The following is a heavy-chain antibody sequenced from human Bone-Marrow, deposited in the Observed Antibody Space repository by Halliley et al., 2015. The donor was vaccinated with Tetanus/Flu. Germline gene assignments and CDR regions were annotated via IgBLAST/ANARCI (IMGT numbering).Heavy chain of an antibody. J-gene: IGHJ5*02. CDR2: IYYSGTT. D-gene: IGHD3-10*01. CDR3: ARAPYYYGSGSYYQS. Sequence: IGYIYYSGTTSYNPSLKSRIAISLDTSENQFSLKLNSVTAADTAVYYCARAPYYYGSGSYYQSWGQGTLVTVSS. V-gene: IGHV4-31*02.